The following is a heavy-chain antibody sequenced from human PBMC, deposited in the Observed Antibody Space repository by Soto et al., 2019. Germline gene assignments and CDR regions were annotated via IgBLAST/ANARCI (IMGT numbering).Heavy chain of an antibody. J-gene: IGHJ4*02. CDR1: GFTVSSHA. D-gene: IGHD6-19*01. Sequence: GGSLRLSCEGSGFTVSSHAMTWIRQAPGKGPEWVSTVTADGGTYYADSVKGRFAMSRDTSENTLYLQMNSLRAEDTAVYYCAKDLQWLVQGPYYWGQGTLVTVSS. CDR3: AKDLQWLVQGPYY. V-gene: IGHV3-23*01. CDR2: VTADGGT.